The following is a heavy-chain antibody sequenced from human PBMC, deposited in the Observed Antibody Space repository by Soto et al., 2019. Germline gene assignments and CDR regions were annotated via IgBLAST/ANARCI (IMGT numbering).Heavy chain of an antibody. J-gene: IGHJ3*02. V-gene: IGHV3-23*01. CDR2: ISSSGGST. CDR1: GFTFSSYA. CDR3: AKSSGGSCYSHSDI. D-gene: IGHD2-15*01. Sequence: EVQLFESGGGLVQPGGSLRLSCAASGFTFSSYAMNWVRQAPGKGLEWVSGISSSGGSTFYAGSVKGRFTISRDNSKNTLYLQMNSLRAEDTAVYYCAKSSGGSCYSHSDIWGQGTMVTVSS.